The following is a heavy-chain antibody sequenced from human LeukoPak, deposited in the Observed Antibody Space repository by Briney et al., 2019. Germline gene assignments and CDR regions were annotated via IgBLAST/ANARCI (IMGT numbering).Heavy chain of an antibody. CDR2: LYSGGNT. CDR1: GFTFSSNY. CDR3: ARAHSPIDS. Sequence: PGGSLRLSCAASGFTFSSNYMSWVRQAPGKGLEWVSLLYSGGNTYYADSAKGRFTISRDNSKNTLYLQMNSLRAEDTAVYYGARAHSPIDSRGQGTLVTVSP. J-gene: IGHJ4*02. D-gene: IGHD2-21*01. V-gene: IGHV3-66*02.